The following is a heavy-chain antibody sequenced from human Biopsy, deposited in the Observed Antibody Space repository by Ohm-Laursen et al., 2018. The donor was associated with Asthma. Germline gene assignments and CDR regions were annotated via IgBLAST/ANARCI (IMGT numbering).Heavy chain of an antibody. V-gene: IGHV3-30*03. Sequence: SLRLSCTASGFSFSSYGMHWVRQAPGKGLEWVAVISYDGSNKYYADSVKGRFTISRDNSKNTLYLQMNSLRAEDTAVYYCARGNHHLDYGGNSGAFDIWGQGTMVTVSS. CDR3: ARGNHHLDYGGNSGAFDI. J-gene: IGHJ3*02. CDR1: GFSFSSYG. D-gene: IGHD4-23*01. CDR2: ISYDGSNK.